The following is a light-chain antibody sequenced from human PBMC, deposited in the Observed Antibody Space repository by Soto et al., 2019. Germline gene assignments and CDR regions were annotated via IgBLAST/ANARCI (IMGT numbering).Light chain of an antibody. V-gene: IGKV2-30*02. J-gene: IGKJ5*01. Sequence: DVVMTQSPLSLPVTLGQTASISCRSNQSLVHSDGIAYFSWFQQRPGRSPRRLIYKVSNRDSGVKARFSGSGSGTDFALNISRVEHEDVGVYYCMKGTHWPITFGQGTRRDIK. CDR2: KVS. CDR1: QSLVHSDGIAY. CDR3: MKGTHWPIT.